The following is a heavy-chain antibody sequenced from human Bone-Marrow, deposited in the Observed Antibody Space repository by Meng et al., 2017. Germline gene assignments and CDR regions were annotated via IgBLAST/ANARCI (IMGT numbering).Heavy chain of an antibody. D-gene: IGHD3-9*01. Sequence: ASVKVSCKASGYTFTGYYMHWVRQAPGQGLEWMGWINPNSGGTNYAQKFQGRVTMTRDTSISTAYMELSRLRSDDTAVYYCARDPSDILTGYFYWGQGTLVTVSS. V-gene: IGHV1-2*02. J-gene: IGHJ4*02. CDR3: ARDPSDILTGYFY. CDR2: INPNSGGT. CDR1: GYTFTGYY.